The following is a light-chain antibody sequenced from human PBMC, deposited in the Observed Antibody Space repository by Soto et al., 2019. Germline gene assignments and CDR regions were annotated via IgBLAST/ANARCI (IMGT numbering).Light chain of an antibody. J-gene: IGKJ1*01. CDR1: QSVSSN. CDR3: RQYNNWPQT. CDR2: GAS. V-gene: IGKV3-15*01. Sequence: EILLTQSPATLSWSPGERSAVSCRASQSVSSNLAWYQQKPGQAPRLLIYGASTRATGIPARFSGSGSGTEFTLTISSLQSEDFAVYYCRQYNNWPQTFGQGTKV.